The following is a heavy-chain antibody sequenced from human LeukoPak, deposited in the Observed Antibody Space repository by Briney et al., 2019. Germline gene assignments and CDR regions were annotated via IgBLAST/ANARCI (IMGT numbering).Heavy chain of an antibody. CDR3: AKFTEQHYYGSGSYYKRWFDP. CDR2: ISYDGRNE. D-gene: IGHD3-10*01. V-gene: IGHV3-30*18. CDR1: GFTFRSYG. Sequence: SGGSLRLSCAASGFTFRSYGMHWVRQAPGKGLEWVAVISYDGRNEYYADSVKGRFTISRDNSKYTLYLQMNSLRAEDTAVYYCAKFTEQHYYGSGSYYKRWFDPWGQGTLVTVSS. J-gene: IGHJ5*02.